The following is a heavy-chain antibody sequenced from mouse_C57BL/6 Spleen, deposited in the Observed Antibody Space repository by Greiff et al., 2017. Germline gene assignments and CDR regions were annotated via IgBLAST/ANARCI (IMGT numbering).Heavy chain of an antibody. D-gene: IGHD4-1*01. J-gene: IGHJ1*03. Sequence: QVQLQQSGAELVKPGASVKISCKASGYAFSSYWMNWVKQRPGKGLEWIGQIYPGDGDTNYNGKFKGKATLTADKSSSTAYMQLSSLTSEDSAVYFCARCGWELWYFYGWGTGTTVTVSS. CDR2: IYPGDGDT. V-gene: IGHV1-80*01. CDR3: ARCGWELWYFYG. CDR1: GYAFSSYW.